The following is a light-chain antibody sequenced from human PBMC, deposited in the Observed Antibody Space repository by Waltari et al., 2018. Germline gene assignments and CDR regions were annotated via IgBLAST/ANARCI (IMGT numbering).Light chain of an antibody. V-gene: IGLV3-21*02. CDR3: QVWDSSSDHNYV. J-gene: IGLJ1*01. CDR2: ADS. CDR1: HIGSNS. Sequence: SYVLTQPPSVSVAPGPTARITCGGNHIGSNSVHWYQQKPGQAPVLVVYADSDRPSGIPERFPGSNSGNTATLTISRVEAGDEADYYCQVWDSSSDHNYVFGTGTKVTVL.